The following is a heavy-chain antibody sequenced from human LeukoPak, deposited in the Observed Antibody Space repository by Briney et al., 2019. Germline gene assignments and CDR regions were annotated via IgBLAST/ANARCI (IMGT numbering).Heavy chain of an antibody. Sequence: PSETLSLTCTVSGDSISYYYWSWIRQPPGKGLECIGKIYYSGNTNYNPYLKSRVTISVDTSKNQFSLKLSSVTAADTAVYYCARVRGYSYDSSDFDYWGQGTLVTVSS. CDR1: GDSISYYY. D-gene: IGHD5-18*01. CDR2: IYYSGNT. CDR3: ARVRGYSYDSSDFDY. V-gene: IGHV4-59*01. J-gene: IGHJ4*02.